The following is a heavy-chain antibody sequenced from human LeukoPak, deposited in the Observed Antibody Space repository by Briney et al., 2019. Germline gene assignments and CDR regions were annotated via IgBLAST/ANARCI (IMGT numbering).Heavy chain of an antibody. CDR3: ARGPTVVTRRNAFDI. J-gene: IGHJ3*02. CDR2: INPNSGGT. Sequence: ASVKVSCKASGYTFTSYYMHWVRQAPGQGLEWMGWINPNSGGTNYAQKFQGRVTMTRDMSTSTVYMELSSLRSEDTAVYYCARGPTVVTRRNAFDIWGQGTMVTVSS. D-gene: IGHD4-23*01. CDR1: GYTFTSYY. V-gene: IGHV1-2*02.